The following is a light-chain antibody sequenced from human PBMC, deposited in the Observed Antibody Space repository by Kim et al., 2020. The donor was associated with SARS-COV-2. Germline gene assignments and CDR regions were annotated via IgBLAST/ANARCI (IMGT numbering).Light chain of an antibody. CDR2: DAS. J-gene: IGKJ2*02. V-gene: IGKV1-5*01. CDR1: QSISSW. CDR3: QQYST. Sequence: PSPLSASVGDRVTITCRASQSISSWLAWYQQKPGKAPKLLIYDASSLESGVPSRFSGSGSGTEFTLTISSLQPDDFATYYCQQYSTFGQGTKLEI.